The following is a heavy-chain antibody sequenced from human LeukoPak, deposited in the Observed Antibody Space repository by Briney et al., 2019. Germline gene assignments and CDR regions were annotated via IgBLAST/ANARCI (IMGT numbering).Heavy chain of an antibody. CDR1: GYSLIDLS. J-gene: IGHJ4*02. CDR2: FDPDDGET. Sequence: VASVKVSCKVSGYSLIDLSMYWVRQAPGKGLEWMGGFDPDDGETTYAQRFKGRVTMTEDTSTDTAYMELSNLRSDDTAVYYCAADSQKTEVPATDHWGQGTLVTVSS. D-gene: IGHD1-1*01. CDR3: AADSQKTEVPATDH. V-gene: IGHV1-24*01.